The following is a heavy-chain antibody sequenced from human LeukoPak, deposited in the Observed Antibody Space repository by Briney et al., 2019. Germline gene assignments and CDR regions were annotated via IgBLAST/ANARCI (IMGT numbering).Heavy chain of an antibody. CDR2: INHRGST. Sequence: SETLSLTCAVYDGSFTGYFWNWIRQSPGKGLEWIGEINHRGSTNYNPSLKSRLTISVDTSKNQFSLRLTSVTAADTGVYFCARDPTTVMTVPWYFDTWGQGTLVTVSS. D-gene: IGHD4-11*01. J-gene: IGHJ4*02. CDR3: ARDPTTVMTVPWYFDT. CDR1: DGSFTGYF. V-gene: IGHV4-34*01.